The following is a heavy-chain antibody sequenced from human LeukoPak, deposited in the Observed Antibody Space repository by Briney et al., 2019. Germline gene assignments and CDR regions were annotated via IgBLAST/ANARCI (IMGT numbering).Heavy chain of an antibody. CDR1: GGTFSSYA. V-gene: IGHV1-69*13. Sequence: ASVKVSCKASGGTFSSYAISWVRQAPGQGLEWVGGIIPILGTANYAQKFQGRVTITADESTSTAYMELSSLRSEDTAVYYCARGQLLSNFYYYYMDVWGKGTTVTVSS. CDR2: IIPILGTA. CDR3: ARGQLLSNFYYYYMDV. D-gene: IGHD2-2*01. J-gene: IGHJ6*03.